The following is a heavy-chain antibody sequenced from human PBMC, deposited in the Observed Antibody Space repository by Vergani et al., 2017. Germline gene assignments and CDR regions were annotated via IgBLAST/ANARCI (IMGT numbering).Heavy chain of an antibody. V-gene: IGHV3-49*04. CDR2: IWSKSYGGTT. CDR3: TRDGLEGSYAYFHC. Sequence: EVHLVESGGGLVQPGRSLRLSCSGSGFTLGDYAMTWVRQAPGKGLEWVAFIWSKSYGGTTEYAASVKGRFTISRDDSKSIAYLQMSSLKAEDTAVYYCTRDGLEGSYAYFHCWGQGALVSVS. D-gene: IGHD3-16*01. CDR1: GFTLGDYA. J-gene: IGHJ4*02.